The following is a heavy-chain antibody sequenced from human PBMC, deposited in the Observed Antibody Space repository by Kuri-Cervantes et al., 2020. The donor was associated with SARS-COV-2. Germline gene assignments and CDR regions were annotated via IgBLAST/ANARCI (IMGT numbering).Heavy chain of an antibody. J-gene: IGHJ4*02. V-gene: IGHV3-NL1*01. Sequence: GGSLRLSCAASGFTFSSYAMHWVRQAPGKGLEWVSVIYSGGSTYYADSVKGRFTISRDNSKNTLYLQMNSLRAEDTAVYYCAREDGVYDSGERAIIHFDYWGQGALVTVSS. CDR2: IYSGGST. CDR1: GFTFSSYA. CDR3: AREDGVYDSGERAIIHFDY. D-gene: IGHD5/OR15-5a*01.